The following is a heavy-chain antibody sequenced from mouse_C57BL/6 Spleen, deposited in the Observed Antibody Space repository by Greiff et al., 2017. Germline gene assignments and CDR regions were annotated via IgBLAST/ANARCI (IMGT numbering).Heavy chain of an antibody. CDR1: GYAFSSSW. V-gene: IGHV1-82*01. CDR3: ATATVVARGYFDV. Sequence: QVQLQQSGPELVKPGASVKISCKASGYAFSSSWMNWVKQRPGKGLEWIGRIYPGDGDTNYNGKFKGKATLTADKSSSTAYMQLSSLTSEDSAVYVCATATVVARGYFDVWGTGTTVTVSS. J-gene: IGHJ1*03. D-gene: IGHD1-1*01. CDR2: IYPGDGDT.